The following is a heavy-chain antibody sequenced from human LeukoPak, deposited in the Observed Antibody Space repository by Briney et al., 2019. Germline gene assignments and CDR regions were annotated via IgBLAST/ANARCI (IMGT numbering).Heavy chain of an antibody. J-gene: IGHJ4*02. CDR1: GFTFNNYA. D-gene: IGHD2-21*02. CDR3: AKDFSVVTDY. Sequence: GGSLRLSCAASGFTFNNYAMNWVRQAPGKGLEWVSGIRGSGDGTYYADSVKGRFTIPRDNSKNTLYLQMNSLRAEDTALYYCAKDFSVVTDYWGQGTLVTVSS. CDR2: IRGSGDGT. V-gene: IGHV3-23*01.